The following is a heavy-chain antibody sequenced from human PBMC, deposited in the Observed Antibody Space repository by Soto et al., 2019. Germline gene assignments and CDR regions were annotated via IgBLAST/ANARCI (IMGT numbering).Heavy chain of an antibody. V-gene: IGHV4-59*08. Sequence: SETLSLTCTVSGGSISSYYWSWIRQPPGKGLEWIGYIYYSGGTNYNPSLKSRVTISVDTSKNQFSLKLSSVTAADTAVYYCAKGEGYSSTWTASWGQGTLVTVSS. CDR2: IYYSGGT. CDR1: GGSISSYY. J-gene: IGHJ5*02. D-gene: IGHD6-13*01. CDR3: AKGEGYSSTWTAS.